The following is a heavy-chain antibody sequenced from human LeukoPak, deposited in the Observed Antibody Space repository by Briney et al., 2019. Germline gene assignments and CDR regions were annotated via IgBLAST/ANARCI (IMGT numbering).Heavy chain of an antibody. Sequence: ASVTVSFKASGYTLTNYGISWVRPAPGQGGEGMGWIGAYNGNTNYAQKLQGRVTMTTDTSTSTAYMELRSLRSDDTAVYYCARDGNCSSTTCYLYYYYMDVWGKGTTVTVSS. CDR3: ARDGNCSSTTCYLYYYYMDV. J-gene: IGHJ6*03. CDR1: GYTLTNYG. CDR2: IGAYNGNT. V-gene: IGHV1-18*01. D-gene: IGHD2-2*01.